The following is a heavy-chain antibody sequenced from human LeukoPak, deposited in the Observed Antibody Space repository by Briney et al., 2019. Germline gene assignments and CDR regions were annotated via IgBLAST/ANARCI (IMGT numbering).Heavy chain of an antibody. CDR2: IYHSGNT. D-gene: IGHD3-3*01. CDR3: ARSLQRITIFGVVIRYYMDV. J-gene: IGHJ6*03. CDR1: GDSISSSHW. V-gene: IGHV4-4*02. Sequence: SETLSLTCAVSGDSISSSHWWSWVRQSPGKGLEWIGEIYHSGNTNYNPSLKSRVAISLDKSSNQFSLKLSSVTAADTAVYYCARSLQRITIFGVVIRYYMDVWGKGTTVTVSS.